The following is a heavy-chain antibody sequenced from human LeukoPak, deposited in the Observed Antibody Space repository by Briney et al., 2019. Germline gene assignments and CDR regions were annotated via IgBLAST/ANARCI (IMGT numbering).Heavy chain of an antibody. CDR3: ARDRGCSSTSCYSY. V-gene: IGHV3-21*01. D-gene: IGHD2-2*02. CDR1: GFTFSSYG. Sequence: GGSLRLSCAAFGFTFSSYGMNWVRQAPGKGLEWVSSISSSSSYIYYADSVKGRFTISRDNAKNSLYLQMNSLRAEDTAVYYCARDRGCSSTSCYSYWGQGTLVTVSS. J-gene: IGHJ4*02. CDR2: ISSSSSYI.